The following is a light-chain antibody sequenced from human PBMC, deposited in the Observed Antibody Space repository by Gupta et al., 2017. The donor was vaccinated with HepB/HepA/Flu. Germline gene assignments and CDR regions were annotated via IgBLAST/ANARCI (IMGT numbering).Light chain of an antibody. CDR1: HDISNY. V-gene: IGKV1-33*01. CDR2: DAS. Sequence: LQMTQSQSALSASVGDRVIITWQASHDISNYLNWYQQKPVKAPKLLIYDASNMATGVPSRFSGSGSGTDFTLTISSLQPEDIAIYYCQQYDNLPVTFGQGTKLEIK. CDR3: QQYDNLPVT. J-gene: IGKJ2*01.